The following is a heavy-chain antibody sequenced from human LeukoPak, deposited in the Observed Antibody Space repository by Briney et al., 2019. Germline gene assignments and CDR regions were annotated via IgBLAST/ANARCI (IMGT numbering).Heavy chain of an antibody. D-gene: IGHD2-21*02. J-gene: IGHJ3*02. CDR3: ASGEYCGGDCQGAFDI. Sequence: SETLSLTCTVSGGSISSYYWSWIRQPPGKGLEWIGYIYYSGSTNYNPSLKSRVAISVDTSKNQFSLKLSSVTAADTAVYYCASGEYCGGDCQGAFDIWGQGTMVTVSS. CDR1: GGSISSYY. CDR2: IYYSGST. V-gene: IGHV4-59*01.